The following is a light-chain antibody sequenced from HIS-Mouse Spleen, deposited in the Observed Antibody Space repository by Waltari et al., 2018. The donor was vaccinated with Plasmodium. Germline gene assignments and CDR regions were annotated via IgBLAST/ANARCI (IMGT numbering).Light chain of an antibody. Sequence: EIVLTPSPDLQSVTPKAKVPITCRASQSIGSSLHMYQQKPDQSPKLLIKYASQAFSGVPSRFSGRGSGTEFTITINSLEAEDAATYYCQQSSSLPTFGQGTKVEIK. CDR2: YAS. V-gene: IGKV6-21*01. J-gene: IGKJ1*01. CDR3: QQSSSLPT. CDR1: QSIGSS.